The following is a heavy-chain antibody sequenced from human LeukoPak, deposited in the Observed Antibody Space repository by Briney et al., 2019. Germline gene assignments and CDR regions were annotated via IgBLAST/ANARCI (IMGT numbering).Heavy chain of an antibody. D-gene: IGHD3-3*01. CDR3: ARGNDFWSGYPS. Sequence: SVKVSCKASGYTFTSYDINWVRQATGQGLEWMGWIIPIFGTANYAQKFQGRVTITTDESTSTAYMELSSLRSEDTAVYYCARGNDFWSGYPSWGQGTLVTVS. J-gene: IGHJ5*02. CDR2: IIPIFGTA. V-gene: IGHV1-69*05. CDR1: GYTFTSYD.